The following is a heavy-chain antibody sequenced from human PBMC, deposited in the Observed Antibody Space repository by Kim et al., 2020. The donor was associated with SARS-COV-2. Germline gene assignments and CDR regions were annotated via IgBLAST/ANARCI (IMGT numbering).Heavy chain of an antibody. CDR3: ARLPHDSSGYVDC. D-gene: IGHD3-22*01. V-gene: IGHV4-39*01. Sequence: SETLSLSCTVSGGSISNSFNYWGWIRQRPGKGLEWIGSVYHSGSTYDSPSLKSRVTVSVDTSKNQLSLKVTSVTAADTAVYFCARLPHDSSGYVDCWGQGILVTVSS. CDR1: GGSISNSFNY. J-gene: IGHJ4*02. CDR2: VYHSGST.